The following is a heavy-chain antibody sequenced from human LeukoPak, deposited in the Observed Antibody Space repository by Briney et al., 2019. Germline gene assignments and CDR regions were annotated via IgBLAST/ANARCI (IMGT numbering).Heavy chain of an antibody. CDR3: AKVGIAAHHADY. D-gene: IGHD6-13*01. CDR1: GFTFSSYA. CDR2: ISGSGGST. Sequence: PGGSLRLSCAASGFTFSSYAMSWVRQAPGKGLELVSAISGSGGSTYYADSVKGRFTISRDNSKNTLYLQMNSLRAEDTAVYYCAKVGIAAHHADYWGQGTLVTVSS. J-gene: IGHJ4*02. V-gene: IGHV3-23*01.